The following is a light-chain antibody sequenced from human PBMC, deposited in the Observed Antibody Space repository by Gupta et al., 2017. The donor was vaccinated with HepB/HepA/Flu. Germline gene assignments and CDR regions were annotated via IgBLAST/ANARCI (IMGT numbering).Light chain of an antibody. V-gene: IGKV1-5*03. CDR3: QQYNSYSYT. CDR1: QSISIW. J-gene: IGKJ2*01. CDR2: KAS. Sequence: DIQMTQSPSTLSASVGDRVTITCRASQSISIWLALYQQKPGKVPKLLIYKASSLESGVPSRFSGSGSETEFTLTISSLQPDDSATYYCQQYNSYSYTFGQGTKLEIK.